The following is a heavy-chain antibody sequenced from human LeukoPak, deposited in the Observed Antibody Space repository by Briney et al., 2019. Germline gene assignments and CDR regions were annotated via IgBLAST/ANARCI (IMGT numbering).Heavy chain of an antibody. CDR1: GFTFSSYA. J-gene: IGHJ4*02. CDR2: ISDDGSYI. CDR3: ARDRSSLEY. V-gene: IGHV3-30-3*01. D-gene: IGHD6-13*01. Sequence: GGSLRLSCAASGFTFSSYAMHWVRQAPGKGLEWVAVISDDGSYIHYADSVKGRFTISRDNSKNTLNLQMNSPRAEDTAVYYCARDRSSLEYWGQGTLVTVSS.